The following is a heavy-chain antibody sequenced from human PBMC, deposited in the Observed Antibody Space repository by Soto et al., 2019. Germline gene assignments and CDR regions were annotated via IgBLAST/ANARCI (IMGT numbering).Heavy chain of an antibody. V-gene: IGHV3-23*04. D-gene: IGHD3-3*01. CDR2: VSGSGGSK. CDR3: VKDLPLWSGYSFSENH. CDR1: GFDFSSQV. J-gene: IGHJ5*02. Sequence: EVQLVESGGGLVQPGGSLKLSCAASGFDFSSQVMSWVRQAPGKGLEWVSSVSGSGGSKHFPDFLKGRFSSSRDNSKNTLYLEMNSLRVEDTAVYYCVKDLPLWSGYSFSENHWGQGTLVTVSS.